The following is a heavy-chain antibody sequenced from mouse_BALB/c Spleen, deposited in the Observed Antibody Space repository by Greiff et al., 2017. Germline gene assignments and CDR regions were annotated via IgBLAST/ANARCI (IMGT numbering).Heavy chain of an antibody. J-gene: IGHJ2*01. V-gene: IGHV5-6-5*01. CDR2: ISSGGST. CDR3: ARGGMITTGGYFDY. Sequence: EVQLVESGGGLVKPGGSLKLSCAASGFTFRSYAMSWVRQTPEKRLEWVASISSGGSTYYPDSVKGRFNISRDNARNILYLQMSSLRSEDTAMYYCARGGMITTGGYFDYWGQGTTLTVSS. CDR1: GFTFRSYA. D-gene: IGHD2-4*01.